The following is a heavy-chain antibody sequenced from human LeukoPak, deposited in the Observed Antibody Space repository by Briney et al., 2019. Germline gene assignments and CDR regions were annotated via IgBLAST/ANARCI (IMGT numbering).Heavy chain of an antibody. CDR2: IDPTDSYT. J-gene: IGHJ6*02. CDR3: ARHTATNSGSYYYYGMDV. V-gene: IGHV5-10-1*01. Sequence: GESLKISCKGSGYSFTNYWISWVRQMPGKGLEWMGRIDPTDSYTNYSPSFQGHVTISADKSITTAYLQWSSLKASDTAMYYCARHTATNSGSYYYYGMDVWGQGTTVTVSS. D-gene: IGHD1-26*01. CDR1: GYSFTNYW.